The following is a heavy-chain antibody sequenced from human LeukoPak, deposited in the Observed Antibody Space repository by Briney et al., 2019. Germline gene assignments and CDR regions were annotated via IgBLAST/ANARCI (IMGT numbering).Heavy chain of an antibody. Sequence: SETLSLTCTVSGGSISSCNYYWGWIRQPPGKGLEWIGSIYYSGSTYYNPSLKSRVTISVDTSKNQFSLKLSSVTAADTAVYYCARLPIVVVVASLAFGGIWGQGTMVTVSS. CDR1: GGSISSCNYY. CDR3: ARLPIVVVVASLAFGGI. J-gene: IGHJ3*02. CDR2: IYYSGST. V-gene: IGHV4-39*01. D-gene: IGHD2-15*01.